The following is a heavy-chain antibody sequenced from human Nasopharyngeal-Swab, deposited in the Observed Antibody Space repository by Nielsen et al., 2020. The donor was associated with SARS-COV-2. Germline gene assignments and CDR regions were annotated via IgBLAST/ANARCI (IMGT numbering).Heavy chain of an antibody. CDR1: GYIFTSYW. CDR2: IYPADSDS. Sequence: GGSVSLSCKGSGYIFTSYWIGWVRQMPGKGLEWMGIIYPADSDSRYSLSFQGQVSISVDKSISTAYLQWNTLKASDTAIYYCVRRAFSASYFYFDYWGPGTLVTVSS. CDR3: VRRAFSASYFYFDY. D-gene: IGHD1-26*01. V-gene: IGHV5-51*01. J-gene: IGHJ4*02.